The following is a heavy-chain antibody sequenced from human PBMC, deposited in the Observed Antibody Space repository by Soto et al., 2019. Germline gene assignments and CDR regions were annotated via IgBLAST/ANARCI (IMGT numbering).Heavy chain of an antibody. CDR1: GGSISSSSYY. D-gene: IGHD3-22*01. CDR3: ARTQHYYDSSGYYYSR. CDR2: IYYSGST. Sequence: QLQLQESGPGLVKPSETLSLTCTVSGGSISSSSYYWGWIRQPPGKGLEWIGSIYYSGSTYYNPSLKSRVPISVDTSKNQFSLKLSSVTAADAAVYYCARTQHYYDSSGYYYSRWGQGTLVTVSS. J-gene: IGHJ4*02. V-gene: IGHV4-39*01.